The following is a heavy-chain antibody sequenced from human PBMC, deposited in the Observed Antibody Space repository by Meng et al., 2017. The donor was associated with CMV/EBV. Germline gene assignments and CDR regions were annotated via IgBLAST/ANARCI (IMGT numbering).Heavy chain of an antibody. CDR3: ARDYSGIAARPGFDP. CDR1: GGTFSSYA. J-gene: IGHJ5*02. Sequence: QGSRVQSGSEGQKPGSSVKVSCKASGGTFSSYASSWVRQAPGQGLEWMGGIIPIFGTANYAQKFQGRVTITADESTSTAYMELSSLRSEDTAVYYCARDYSGIAARPGFDPWGQGTLVTVSS. CDR2: IIPIFGTA. D-gene: IGHD6-6*01. V-gene: IGHV1-69*01.